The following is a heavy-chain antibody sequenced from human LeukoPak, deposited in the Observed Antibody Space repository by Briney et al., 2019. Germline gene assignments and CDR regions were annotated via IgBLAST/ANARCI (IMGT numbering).Heavy chain of an antibody. J-gene: IGHJ6*03. CDR3: ARSGDYSPHYYYYMDV. V-gene: IGHV3-49*04. CDR2: IRSKAYGGTT. D-gene: IGHD4-17*01. Sequence: GGSLRLFCTASGFTFGDYAMSWVRQAPGRGLEWVGFIRSKAYGGTTEYAASVKGRVTISRDDSKSIAYLQMNSLKTEDTAVYYCARSGDYSPHYYYYMDVWGKGTTVTVSS. CDR1: GFTFGDYA.